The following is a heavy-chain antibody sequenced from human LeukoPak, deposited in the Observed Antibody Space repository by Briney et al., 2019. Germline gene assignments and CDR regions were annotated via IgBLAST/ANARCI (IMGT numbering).Heavy chain of an antibody. Sequence: ASVKVSCKASGYTFTSYGISWVRQAPGQGLEWMGWISAYNGNTNYAQKLQGRVTMTTDTSTSTAYMEPRSLRSDDTAVYYCARTPSTSETAAGSFDYWGQGTLVTVSS. CDR1: GYTFTSYG. CDR3: ARTPSTSETAAGSFDY. CDR2: ISAYNGNT. D-gene: IGHD6-13*01. J-gene: IGHJ4*02. V-gene: IGHV1-18*01.